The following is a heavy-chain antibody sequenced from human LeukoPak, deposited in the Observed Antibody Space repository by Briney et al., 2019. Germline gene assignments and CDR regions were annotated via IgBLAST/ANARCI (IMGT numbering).Heavy chain of an antibody. CDR2: INPNSGGT. Sequence: ASVKVSCKASGYTFTGYYMHWVRQAPGQGLEWMGRINPNSGGTNYAQKFQGRVTMTRDTSISTAYMELSRLRSDDTAVYYCARSPRELRYYYYYMDVWGKGTTVTISS. CDR1: GYTFTGYY. D-gene: IGHD1-26*01. V-gene: IGHV1-2*06. J-gene: IGHJ6*03. CDR3: ARSPRELRYYYYYMDV.